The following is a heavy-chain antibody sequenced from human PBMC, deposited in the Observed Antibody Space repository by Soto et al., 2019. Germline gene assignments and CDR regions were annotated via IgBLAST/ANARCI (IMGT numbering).Heavy chain of an antibody. D-gene: IGHD3-22*01. V-gene: IGHV4-59*01. CDR2: IYYSGST. Sequence: PSETLSLTCTVSGGSISSYYWSWIRQPPGKGLEWIGYIYYSGSTNYNPSLKSRVTISVDTSKNQFSLKLSSVTAADTAVYYCARKRRFDSSGYYYYYGMDVWGQGTTVTV. CDR1: GGSISSYY. J-gene: IGHJ6*02. CDR3: ARKRRFDSSGYYYYYGMDV.